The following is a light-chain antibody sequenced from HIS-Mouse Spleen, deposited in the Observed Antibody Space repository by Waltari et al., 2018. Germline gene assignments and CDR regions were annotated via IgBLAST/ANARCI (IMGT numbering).Light chain of an antibody. CDR3: QVWDSSSDHPV. CDR1: NIGSKS. V-gene: IGLV3-21*02. CDR2: DDS. J-gene: IGLJ2*01. Sequence: SYVLTQPPSVSVAPGQTARITCGGNNIGSKSVHWYQQKPGQAPVLVVYDDSERPSGIRERFSGANSGNTATLTISRVEAGDEADYYCQVWDSSSDHPVFGGGTKLTVL.